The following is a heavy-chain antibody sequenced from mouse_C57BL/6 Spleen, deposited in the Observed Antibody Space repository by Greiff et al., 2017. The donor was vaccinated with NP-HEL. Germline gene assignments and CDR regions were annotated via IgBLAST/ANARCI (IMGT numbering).Heavy chain of an antibody. V-gene: IGHV1-55*01. J-gene: IGHJ1*03. Sequence: VQLQQPGAELVKPGASVKMSCKASGYTFTSYWITWVKQRPGQGLEWIGDIYPGSGSTNYNEKFKSKATLTVDKSSSTAYMQLSSLTSEDSAVYYCARSTTVVATDWYFDVWGTGTTVTVSS. CDR2: IYPGSGST. CDR3: ARSTTVVATDWYFDV. D-gene: IGHD1-1*01. CDR1: GYTFTSYW.